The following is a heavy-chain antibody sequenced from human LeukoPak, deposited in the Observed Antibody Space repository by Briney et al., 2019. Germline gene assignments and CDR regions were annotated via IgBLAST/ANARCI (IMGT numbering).Heavy chain of an antibody. J-gene: IGHJ4*02. CDR3: ARVEGLLWFGNADY. Sequence: QPGGSLRLSCAASGFTFSSYSMNWVRQAPGKGLEWVSYISSSSTIYYADSVKGRFTISRDNAKNSLYLQMNSLRAEDTAVYYCARVEGLLWFGNADYWGQGTLVTVSS. CDR2: ISSSSTI. V-gene: IGHV3-48*04. CDR1: GFTFSSYS. D-gene: IGHD3-10*01.